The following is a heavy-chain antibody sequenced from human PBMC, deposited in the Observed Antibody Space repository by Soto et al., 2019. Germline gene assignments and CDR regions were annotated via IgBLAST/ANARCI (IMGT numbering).Heavy chain of an antibody. V-gene: IGHV4-59*08. CDR1: GGSISSYY. Sequence: QVQLQESGPGLVKPSETLSLTCTVSGGSISSYYWSWIRQPPGKGLEWIGYIYYSGSTNYNPSLKIRVTISVDTSKNQFSLKLSSVTAADTAVYYCARHVPYCSDTSHCAYGMDVWGQGTTVTVSS. D-gene: IGHD2-2*01. J-gene: IGHJ6*02. CDR2: IYYSGST. CDR3: ARHVPYCSDTSHCAYGMDV.